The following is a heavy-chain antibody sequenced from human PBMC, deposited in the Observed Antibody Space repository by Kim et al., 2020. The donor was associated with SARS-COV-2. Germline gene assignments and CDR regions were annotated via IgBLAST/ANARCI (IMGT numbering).Heavy chain of an antibody. Sequence: GGSLRLSCAASGFTFTDYAMNWVRQAPGKGLEWGSVISGDGGSTSYSDSVKGRFTISRDNSKDTIFLQMNSLRAEDTAIYYCAEKEGVAVAGRAFAYGGQGTPVTVSS. CDR3: AEKEGVAVAGRAFAY. CDR1: GFTFTDYA. CDR2: ISGDGGST. V-gene: IGHV3-23*01. D-gene: IGHD6-19*01. J-gene: IGHJ4*01.